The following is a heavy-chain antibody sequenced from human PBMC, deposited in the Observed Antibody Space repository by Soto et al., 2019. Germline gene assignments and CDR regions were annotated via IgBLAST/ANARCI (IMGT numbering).Heavy chain of an antibody. D-gene: IGHD1-26*01. CDR2: ITVAGGGT. J-gene: IGHJ4*02. CDR1: GFAFTSSA. CDR3: AKWPASPTMGVTTQ. Sequence: EVQLLESGGGLVQPGGSLRLSCAASGFAFTSSAMAWVRQAPGKGLQWVSAITVAGGGTYYADSVRGRFTISRDNSKNSLFLIMNSLSAEDTARYFCAKWPASPTMGVTTQWGQGTLVSVSS. V-gene: IGHV3-23*01.